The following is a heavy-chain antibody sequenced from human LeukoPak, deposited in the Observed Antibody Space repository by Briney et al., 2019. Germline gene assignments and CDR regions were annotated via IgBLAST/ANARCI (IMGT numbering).Heavy chain of an antibody. Sequence: PSETLSLTCTVSGGSLSTYYWSWMRQPPGKGLEWIGYIYYSGSTNYNPSLKSRVTISVDTSKNQFSLKLSSVTAADTAVYYCARGVRYFGYWGQGTLVTVSS. V-gene: IGHV4-59*01. CDR2: IYYSGST. D-gene: IGHD2-8*01. CDR1: GGSLSTYY. CDR3: ARGVRYFGY. J-gene: IGHJ4*02.